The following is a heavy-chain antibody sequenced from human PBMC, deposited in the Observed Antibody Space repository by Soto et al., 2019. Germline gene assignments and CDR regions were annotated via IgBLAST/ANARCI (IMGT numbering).Heavy chain of an antibody. Sequence: EVQLAESGGGMVQPGGSLRLSCVASGFTFSSYDMHWVHLAPGKGLEYVSSISSNGGTTYYGNSVKGRFTISRDNSKNTLYLQMGRLRAEDMAVYYCVRRGSGNYDYWGQGTLVTVSS. CDR3: VRRGSGNYDY. CDR1: GFTFSSYD. V-gene: IGHV3-64*01. J-gene: IGHJ4*02. CDR2: ISSNGGTT. D-gene: IGHD1-7*01.